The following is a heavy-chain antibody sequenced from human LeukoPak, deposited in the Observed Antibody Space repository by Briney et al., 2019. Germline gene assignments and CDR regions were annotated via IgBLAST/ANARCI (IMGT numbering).Heavy chain of an antibody. CDR3: AKVLRYFDFDY. CDR1: GFTLSSYA. V-gene: IGHV3-23*01. Sequence: GGSLRLSCAASGFTLSSYAMSWVRQAPGKGLEWVSAISGSGGSTYYADSVKGRFTISRDNSKNTLYLQINSLRAEDTAVYYCAKVLRYFDFDYWDQGTLVTVSS. J-gene: IGHJ4*02. CDR2: ISGSGGST. D-gene: IGHD3-9*01.